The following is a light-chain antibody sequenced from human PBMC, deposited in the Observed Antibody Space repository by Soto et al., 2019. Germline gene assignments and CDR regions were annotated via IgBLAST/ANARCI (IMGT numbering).Light chain of an antibody. Sequence: EIVLTQSPGTLSLSPGERATLSCRASQSVRSSYLAWYQQKPGQAPRLLIYGTATRATGISDRFSGSGSGTDFTLTISRLEPEDFAVYYCHQYGSSPPYTFGPGTKLEIK. V-gene: IGKV3-20*01. J-gene: IGKJ2*01. CDR1: QSVRSSY. CDR3: HQYGSSPPYT. CDR2: GTA.